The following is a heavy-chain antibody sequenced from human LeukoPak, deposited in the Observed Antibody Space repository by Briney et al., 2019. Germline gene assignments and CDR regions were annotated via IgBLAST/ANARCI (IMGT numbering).Heavy chain of an antibody. Sequence: GGSLRLSCAASGSSFSDYYMSWVRQAPGKGLEWVSYISGDGTTKHYSDSVRGRFTVSRDNAKNSLFLQVNSLRAEDTAIYYCTREDYYYASGYWGQGTLVSVSS. V-gene: IGHV3-11*04. D-gene: IGHD3-10*01. CDR3: TREDYYYASGY. CDR1: GSSFSDYY. CDR2: ISGDGTTK. J-gene: IGHJ4*02.